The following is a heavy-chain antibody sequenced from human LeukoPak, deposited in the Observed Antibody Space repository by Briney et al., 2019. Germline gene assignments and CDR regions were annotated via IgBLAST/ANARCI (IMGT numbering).Heavy chain of an antibody. CDR1: GYTFTGYY. Sequence: ASVKVSCKASGYTFTGYYMHWVRQAPGHGLEWMGWINPNSGGTNYAQKFQGRVTMTRDTSISTAYMELSRLRSDDTVVYYCARYRYSSGWSRNAFDIWGQWTMVTVSS. J-gene: IGHJ3*02. D-gene: IGHD6-19*01. V-gene: IGHV1-2*02. CDR3: ARYRYSSGWSRNAFDI. CDR2: INPNSGGT.